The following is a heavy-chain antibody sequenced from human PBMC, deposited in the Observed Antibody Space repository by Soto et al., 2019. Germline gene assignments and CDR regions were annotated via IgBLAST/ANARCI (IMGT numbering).Heavy chain of an antibody. Sequence: SETLSLTCTVSAGSISSSSYYWGWIRQPPGKGLEWIGTIYYSGSTYYNPSLKSRVTISVDTSKNQFSLKLNSVTAADTAVYYCARPRAYSGYDAPSGYFDLWGRGTLVTVSS. CDR1: AGSISSSSYY. CDR3: ARPRAYSGYDAPSGYFDL. CDR2: IYYSGST. D-gene: IGHD5-12*01. J-gene: IGHJ2*01. V-gene: IGHV4-39*01.